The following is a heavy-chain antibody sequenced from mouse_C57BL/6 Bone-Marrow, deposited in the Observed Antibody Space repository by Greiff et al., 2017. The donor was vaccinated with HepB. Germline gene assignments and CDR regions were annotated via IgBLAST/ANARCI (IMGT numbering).Heavy chain of an antibody. CDR1: GYTFTDYY. D-gene: IGHD1-1*01. J-gene: IGHJ2*01. CDR2: INPYNGGT. CDR3: ARHWPYYYGSSYDDY. V-gene: IGHV1-19*01. Sequence: VQLKQSGPVLVKPGASVKMSCKASGYTFTDYYMNWVKQSHGKSLEWIGVINPYNGGTSYNQKFKGKATLTVDKSSSTAYMELNSLTSEDSAVYYCARHWPYYYGSSYDDYWGQGTTLTVSS.